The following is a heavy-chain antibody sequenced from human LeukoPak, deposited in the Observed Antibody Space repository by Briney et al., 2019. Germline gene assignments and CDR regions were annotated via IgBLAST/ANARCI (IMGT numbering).Heavy chain of an antibody. CDR1: GGTFSRYA. D-gene: IGHD3-22*01. CDR2: IIPIFGTA. CDR3: ARDAAVYGNTGYYYIW. V-gene: IGHV1-69*13. Sequence: SVKVSCKASGGTFSRYAINWVRQAPGQGLEWMGGIIPIFGTANYAQKFQGRVTITADESTSTAYMELSSLTSEDTAVYYCARDAAVYGNTGYYYIWWGQGTLVTVSS. J-gene: IGHJ4*02.